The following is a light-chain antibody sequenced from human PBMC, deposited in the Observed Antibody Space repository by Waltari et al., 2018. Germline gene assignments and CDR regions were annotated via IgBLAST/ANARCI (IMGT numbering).Light chain of an antibody. CDR2: EVN. Sequence: QSALPQPASVSGSPGQPITFSATGSRSGVVGYKYASWYQQYPGKVPKIMIYEVNNRPSGVSSRFSGSKSGNTASLTISGLQADDEADYYCSSFTSRHLYVFGTGTAVTVL. CDR3: SSFTSRHLYV. J-gene: IGLJ1*01. V-gene: IGLV2-14*01. CDR1: RSGVVGYKY.